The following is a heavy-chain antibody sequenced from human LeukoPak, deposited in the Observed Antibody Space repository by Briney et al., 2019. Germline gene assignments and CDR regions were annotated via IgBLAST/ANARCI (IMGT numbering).Heavy chain of an antibody. CDR1: GFTFSSYE. V-gene: IGHV3-48*03. CDR3: ARESPGATRDY. Sequence: GGSLRLSCAASGFTFSSYEMNWVRQAPGKGLEWVSYISSSGSTIYYADSVKGRFTISRENAKNSLYLQMDSLRAEDTAVYYCARESPGATRDYWGQGTLVTVSS. J-gene: IGHJ4*02. CDR2: ISSSGSTI. D-gene: IGHD1-26*01.